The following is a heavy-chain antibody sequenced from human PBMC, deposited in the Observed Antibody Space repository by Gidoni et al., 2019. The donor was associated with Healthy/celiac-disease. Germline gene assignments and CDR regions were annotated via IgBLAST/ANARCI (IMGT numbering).Heavy chain of an antibody. V-gene: IGHV1-69*06. CDR2: IIPIFGTA. CDR3: ARGPPSRTRERFDY. D-gene: IGHD1-1*01. CDR1: GGTFSSYA. Sequence: QVQLVQSGAEVKKPGSSVKVSCKASGGTFSSYAIRWVRPAPGQGLEWMGGIIPIFGTANYAQKFQGRVTITADKSTSTAYMELSSLRSEDTAVYYCARGPPSRTRERFDYWGQGTLVTVSS. J-gene: IGHJ4*02.